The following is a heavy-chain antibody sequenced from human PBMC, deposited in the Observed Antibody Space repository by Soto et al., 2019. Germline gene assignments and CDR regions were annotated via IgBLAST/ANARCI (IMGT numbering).Heavy chain of an antibody. CDR1: GGSFSGYY. D-gene: IGHD6-13*01. CDR2: INHSGST. Sequence: SETLSLTCAVYGGSFSGYYWSWIRQPPGKGLEWIGEINHSGSTNYNPSLKSRVTISVDTSKNQFSLKLSSVTAADTAVYYCARAPYAAAPYYYYGMDVWGQGTTVT. J-gene: IGHJ6*02. V-gene: IGHV4-34*01. CDR3: ARAPYAAAPYYYYGMDV.